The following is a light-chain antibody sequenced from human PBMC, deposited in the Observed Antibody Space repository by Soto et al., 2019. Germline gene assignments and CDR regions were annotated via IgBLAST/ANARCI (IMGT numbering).Light chain of an antibody. CDR3: LQYDTAPRT. Sequence: EIVLTQSPGTLSLSPGERGTLSCRASQSMTTNKLAWYQQKPGQSPRLLIYGAFTRATGTPDRFSGSGSGTDFTLTISRLEPEDFAVYYCLQYDTAPRTFGQGTKVDIK. CDR1: QSMTTNK. J-gene: IGKJ1*01. V-gene: IGKV3-20*01. CDR2: GAF.